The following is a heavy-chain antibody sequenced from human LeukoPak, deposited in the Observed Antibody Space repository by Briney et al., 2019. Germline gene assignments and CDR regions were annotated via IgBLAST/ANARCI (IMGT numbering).Heavy chain of an antibody. V-gene: IGHV4-34*01. CDR1: GGSFSGYY. J-gene: IGHJ6*03. CDR2: INHSGST. CDR3: AKEGWQQLVERTLEEDPYYYMDV. Sequence: SETLSLTCAVYGGSFSGYYWSWIRQPPGKGLEWIGEINHSGSTNYNPSLKSRVTISVDTSKNQFSLKLSSVTPEDTAVYYCAKEGWQQLVERTLEEDPYYYMDVWGKGTTVTVSS. D-gene: IGHD6-13*01.